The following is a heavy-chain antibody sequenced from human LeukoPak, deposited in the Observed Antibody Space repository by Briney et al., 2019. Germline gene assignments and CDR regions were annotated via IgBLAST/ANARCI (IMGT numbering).Heavy chain of an antibody. CDR3: ARDWGLSSSAAGAY. D-gene: IGHD6-13*01. CDR1: GGSFSGYY. V-gene: IGHV4-34*01. CDR2: INHSGST. Sequence: SETLSLTCAVYGGSFSGYYWSWIRQPPGKGLEWIGEINHSGSTNYNPSLKSRVTISVGTSKNQFSLKLSSVTAADTAVYYCARDWGLSSSAAGAYWGQGTLVTVSS. J-gene: IGHJ4*02.